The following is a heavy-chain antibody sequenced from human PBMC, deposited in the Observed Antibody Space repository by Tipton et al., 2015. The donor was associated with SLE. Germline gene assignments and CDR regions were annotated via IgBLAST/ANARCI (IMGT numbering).Heavy chain of an antibody. V-gene: IGHV4-39*01. CDR2: IYYSGGT. D-gene: IGHD2-15*01. Sequence: TLSPTCTASGGSLSNSLYYYAWIRQPPGKGLAWIGSIYYSGGTYYNPSLKNRVTISVATSNNHFSLRLSSVTAADTALYYCARLTLDCSDGSCYYTDYFDYWGQGTLVTVSS. CDR1: GGSLSNSLYY. J-gene: IGHJ4*02. CDR3: ARLTLDCSDGSCYYTDYFDY.